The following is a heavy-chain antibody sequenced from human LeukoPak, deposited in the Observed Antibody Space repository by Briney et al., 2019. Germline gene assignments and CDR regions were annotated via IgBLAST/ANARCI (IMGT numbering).Heavy chain of an antibody. CDR1: GFTFSSYG. CDR3: ARDAQQLAYGDNWFDP. V-gene: IGHV3-30*03. D-gene: IGHD6-13*01. Sequence: GGSLRLSCAASGFTFSSYGMHWVRQAPGKGLEWVAVISYDGSNKYYADSVKGRFTISRDNAKNSLYLQMNSLRAEDTAVYYCARDAQQLAYGDNWFDPWGQGTLVTVSS. CDR2: ISYDGSNK. J-gene: IGHJ5*02.